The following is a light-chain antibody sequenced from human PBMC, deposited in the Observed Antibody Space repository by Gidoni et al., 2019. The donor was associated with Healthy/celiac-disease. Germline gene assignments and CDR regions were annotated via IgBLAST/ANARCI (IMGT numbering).Light chain of an antibody. Sequence: SYELTQPPSVSVSPGQTASITCSGEKLGDKYACWYQQKPGQSPVLVIYQDSKRPSGIPERFSGSHSGNTATLTISGTQAMDEADYYCQAWDSSTVVFGGLTKLTVL. CDR1: KLGDKY. J-gene: IGLJ2*01. CDR2: QDS. CDR3: QAWDSSTVV. V-gene: IGLV3-1*01.